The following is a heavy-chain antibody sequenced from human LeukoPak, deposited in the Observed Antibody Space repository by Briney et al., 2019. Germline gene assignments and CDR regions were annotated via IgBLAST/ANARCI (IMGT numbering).Heavy chain of an antibody. Sequence: GGSLRLSCAVSGLSFSNYWMHWVRQAPGKGLVWVARTNLHGTAVDYADSVKGRFTISRDNAKNTLFLQMNSLRAEDTAIYYCARDRSKVTAYDDALDIWGQGTMVIVSS. D-gene: IGHD2-21*02. CDR1: GLSFSNYW. V-gene: IGHV3-74*01. CDR2: TNLHGTAV. J-gene: IGHJ3*02. CDR3: ARDRSKVTAYDDALDI.